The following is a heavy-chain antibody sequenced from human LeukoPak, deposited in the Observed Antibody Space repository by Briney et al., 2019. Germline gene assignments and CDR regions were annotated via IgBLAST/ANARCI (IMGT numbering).Heavy chain of an antibody. CDR2: ISSSSSYI. CDR1: GFTFSSYS. V-gene: IGHV3-21*01. D-gene: IGHD1-14*01. CDR3: ARALSPGGMDV. Sequence: GGSLRLSCAASGFTFSSYSMNWVRQAPGKGLEWVSSISSSSSYIYYADSVKGRFTIPRDNAKNSLYLQMNSLRAEDTAVYYCARALSPGGMDVWGQGTTVTVSS. J-gene: IGHJ6*02.